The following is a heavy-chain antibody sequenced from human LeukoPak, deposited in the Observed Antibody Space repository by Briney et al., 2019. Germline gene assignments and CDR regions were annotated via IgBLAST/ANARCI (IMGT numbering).Heavy chain of an antibody. D-gene: IGHD5-12*01. CDR1: NYTFTSYG. CDR2: ISACSGQT. J-gene: IGHJ6*03. V-gene: IGHV1-18*01. CDR3: ASATLQYSGYDHYYYYYMDV. Sequence: ASVKVSCKTYNYTFTSYGISWVRQAPGPGFEWLGWISACSGQTNYAQKFQGRVTMTTDTPTSTAYMELRSLRSDDTAVYYCASATLQYSGYDHYYYYYMDVWGKGTTVTVSS.